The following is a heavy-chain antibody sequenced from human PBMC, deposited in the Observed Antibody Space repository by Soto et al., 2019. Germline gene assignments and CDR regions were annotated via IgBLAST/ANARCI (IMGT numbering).Heavy chain of an antibody. Sequence: PGGSLRLSCAASGFTFFAYAMHWGRQAPGKGLEWVSGISWNSGSIGYADSVKGRFTISRDNAKNSLYLQMNSLRAEDTALYYCAKGVAARLGYGMDVWGQGTTVTVSS. CDR3: AKGVAARLGYGMDV. J-gene: IGHJ6*02. V-gene: IGHV3-9*01. D-gene: IGHD6-6*01. CDR2: ISWNSGSI. CDR1: GFTFFAYA.